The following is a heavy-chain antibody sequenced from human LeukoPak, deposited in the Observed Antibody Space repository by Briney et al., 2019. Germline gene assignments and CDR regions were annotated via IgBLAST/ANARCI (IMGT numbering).Heavy chain of an antibody. CDR1: GFTFSNAW. D-gene: IGHD3-10*01. V-gene: IGHV3-21*01. CDR2: IDTSGSYI. CDR3: ARGRSITLLRGVAMSDGFDI. J-gene: IGHJ3*02. Sequence: TGGSLRLSCAASGFTFSNAWMSWVRQAPGKGLEWVSFIDTSGSYIYYGDSLKGRVTISRDNAKNSLYLQMNGLRAEDTAVYYCARGRSITLLRGVAMSDGFDIWGQGAMVTVSS.